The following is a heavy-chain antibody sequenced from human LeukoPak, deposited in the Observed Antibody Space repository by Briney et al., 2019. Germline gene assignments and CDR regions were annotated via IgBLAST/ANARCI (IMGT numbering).Heavy chain of an antibody. J-gene: IGHJ4*02. V-gene: IGHV1-3*01. Sequence: ASVKVSCKASGYIFTKYVVHWVRQAPGQRPEWMGWIKAGNGDTKYSQNFQDRLTITRDTSASTIYMELSSLTSEDAALYYCARDDCGDTCYPGGYWGQGTLVTVSS. D-gene: IGHD2-21*01. CDR2: IKAGNGDT. CDR3: ARDDCGDTCYPGGY. CDR1: GYIFTKYV.